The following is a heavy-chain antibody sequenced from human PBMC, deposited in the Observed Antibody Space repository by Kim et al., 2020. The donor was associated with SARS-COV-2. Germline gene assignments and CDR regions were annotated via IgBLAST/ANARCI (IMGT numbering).Heavy chain of an antibody. D-gene: IGHD2-2*01. Sequence: AQKFQGRVTMTRDTSTSTVYMELSSLRSEDTAVYYCARTRVVPAVGGMDVWGQGTTVTVSS. CDR3: ARTRVVPAVGGMDV. V-gene: IGHV1-46*03. J-gene: IGHJ6*02.